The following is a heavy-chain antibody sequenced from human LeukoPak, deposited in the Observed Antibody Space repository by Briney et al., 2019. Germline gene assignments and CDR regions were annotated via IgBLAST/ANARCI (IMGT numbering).Heavy chain of an antibody. Sequence: GRSLRLSCAASGFTFSSYGMHWVRQAPGKGLEWVAVISYDGSNKYYADSVKGRFTISRDNSKNTLYLQMNSLRAEDTAVYYCARVYCSGGSCYGPFDYWGQGTLVTVSS. CDR3: ARVYCSGGSCYGPFDY. CDR1: GFTFSSYG. D-gene: IGHD2-15*01. J-gene: IGHJ4*02. V-gene: IGHV3-30*03. CDR2: ISYDGSNK.